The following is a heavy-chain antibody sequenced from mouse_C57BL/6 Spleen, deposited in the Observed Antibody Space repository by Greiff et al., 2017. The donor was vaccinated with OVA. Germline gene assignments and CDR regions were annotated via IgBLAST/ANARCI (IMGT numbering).Heavy chain of an antibody. Sequence: EVKLMESGGGLVKPGGSLKLSCAASGFTFSDYGMHWVRQAPEKGLEWVAYISSGSSTIYYADTVKGRFTISRDNAKNTLFLQMTSLRSEDTAMYYCARGDYDYDEDYAMDYWGQGTSVTVSS. V-gene: IGHV5-17*01. J-gene: IGHJ4*01. CDR1: GFTFSDYG. CDR2: ISSGSSTI. CDR3: ARGDYDYDEDYAMDY. D-gene: IGHD2-4*01.